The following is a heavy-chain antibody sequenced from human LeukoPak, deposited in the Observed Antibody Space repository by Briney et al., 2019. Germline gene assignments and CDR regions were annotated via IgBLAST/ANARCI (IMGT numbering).Heavy chain of an antibody. J-gene: IGHJ4*02. D-gene: IGHD3-10*01. V-gene: IGHV1-18*01. CDR1: GYTFTSYG. CDR3: AREFGLLWFGESFNYFDY. Sequence: ASVTVSFKASGYTFTSYGISWVRQAPGQGLEWMGWISAYNGNTNYAQKLQGRVTMTTDTSTSTAYMELRSLRSDDTAVYYCAREFGLLWFGESFNYFDYWGQGTLVTVSS. CDR2: ISAYNGNT.